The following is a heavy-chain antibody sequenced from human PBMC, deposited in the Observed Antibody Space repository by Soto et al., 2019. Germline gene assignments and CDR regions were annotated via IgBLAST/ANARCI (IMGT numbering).Heavy chain of an antibody. V-gene: IGHV3-74*01. D-gene: IGHD1-26*01. CDR1: GLTFSNDS. Sequence: GRSLRLSCAFSGLTFSNDSMNWVRQAPGKGLVWVSRINSDGSSTDYADSVKGRFTISRDNARNTLYLEMHSLRAEDTALYYCGRGERIVAPASVPWGQGT. J-gene: IGHJ5*02. CDR3: GRGERIVAPASVP. CDR2: INSDGSST.